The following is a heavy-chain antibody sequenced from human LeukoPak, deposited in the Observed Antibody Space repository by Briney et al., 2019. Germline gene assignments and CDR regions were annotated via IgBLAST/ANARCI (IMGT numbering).Heavy chain of an antibody. CDR2: IIPIFGTA. V-gene: IGHV1-69*05. J-gene: IGHJ4*02. CDR1: GGTFSSYA. CDR3: ARGYCSSTSCYTPYYFDY. Sequence: SVKVSCKASGGTFSSYAISWVRQAPGQGLEWMGGIIPIFGTANYAQKFQGRVTITTDESTSTAYMELSSLRSEDTAVYHCARGYCSSTSCYTPYYFDYWGQGTLVTVSS. D-gene: IGHD2-2*02.